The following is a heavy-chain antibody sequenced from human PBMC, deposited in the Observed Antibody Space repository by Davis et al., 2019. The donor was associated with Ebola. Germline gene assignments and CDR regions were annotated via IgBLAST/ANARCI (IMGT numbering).Heavy chain of an antibody. Sequence: GESLKISCAASGFTFSSYSMNWVRQAPGKGLEWVSSISSSSSYIYYADSVKGRFTISRDNAKNSLYLQMNSLRAEDTAVYYCARVKRLVYDYGMDVWGQGTTVTVSS. CDR3: ARVKRLVYDYGMDV. CDR1: GFTFSSYS. D-gene: IGHD6-19*01. V-gene: IGHV3-21*01. J-gene: IGHJ6*02. CDR2: ISSSSSYI.